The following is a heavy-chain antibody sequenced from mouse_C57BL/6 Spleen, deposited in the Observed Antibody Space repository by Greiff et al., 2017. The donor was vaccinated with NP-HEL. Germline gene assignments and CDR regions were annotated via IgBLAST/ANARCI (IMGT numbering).Heavy chain of an antibody. CDR1: GYTFTNYW. CDR3: ARLAHYYAMDY. Sequence: QVHVKQSGAELVRPGTSVKMSCKASGYTFTNYWIGWAKQRPGHGLEWIGDIYPGGGYTNYNEKFKGKATLTADKSSSTAYMQFSSLTSEDSAIYYCARLAHYYAMDYWGQGTSVTVSS. CDR2: IYPGGGYT. J-gene: IGHJ4*01. V-gene: IGHV1-63*01.